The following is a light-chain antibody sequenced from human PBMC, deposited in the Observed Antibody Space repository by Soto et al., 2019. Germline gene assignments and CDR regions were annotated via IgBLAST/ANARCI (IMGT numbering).Light chain of an antibody. CDR2: LGS. CDR1: QSLLHSNGYNY. CDR3: MQALQTPLFT. J-gene: IGKJ3*01. V-gene: IGKV2-28*01. Sequence: DIVMTQSPVSLPVTPGEPASISCRSSQSLLHSNGYNYLDWYLQKPGQSPQLLIYLGSTRASGVPDRFSGSGSGTDFTLKISRVEAEDVGVYYCMQALQTPLFTFGPGTKVDIK.